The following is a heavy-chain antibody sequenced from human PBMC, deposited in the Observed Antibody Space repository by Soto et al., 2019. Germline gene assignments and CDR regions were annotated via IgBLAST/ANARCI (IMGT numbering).Heavy chain of an antibody. CDR2: IYYSGST. CDR1: GGSISSGGYY. CDR3: ARVKSSGWYVWFDP. D-gene: IGHD6-19*01. J-gene: IGHJ5*02. Sequence: QVQLQESGPGLVKPSQTLSLTCTVSGGSISSGGYYWSWIRQHPGKGLEWIGYIYYSGSTYYNPSLKSRVTISVDTSKNQFSLKLSSVTAADTAVYYCARVKSSGWYVWFDPWGQGTLVTVSS. V-gene: IGHV4-31*03.